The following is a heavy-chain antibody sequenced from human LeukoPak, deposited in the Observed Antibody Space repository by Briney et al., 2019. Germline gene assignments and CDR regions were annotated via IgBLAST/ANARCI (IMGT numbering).Heavy chain of an antibody. CDR1: GFTFSNYG. D-gene: IGHD6-19*01. CDR2: VRYDGSNK. V-gene: IGHV3-30*02. CDR3: ARGGKIALAGTRSPQYFQH. Sequence: AGGSLRLSCAASGFTFSNYGMHWVRQAPGKGLEWVTYVRYDGSNKYYADSVKGRFTISRDNSKNMLYLQMNSLRPEDTAVYYCARGGKIALAGTRSPQYFQHWGQGTLVTVSS. J-gene: IGHJ1*01.